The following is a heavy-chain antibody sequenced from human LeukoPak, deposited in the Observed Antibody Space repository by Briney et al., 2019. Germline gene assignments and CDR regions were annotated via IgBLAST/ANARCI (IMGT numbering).Heavy chain of an antibody. CDR3: ARRGEAMIAIPYFDY. V-gene: IGHV4-30-4*01. D-gene: IGHD3-22*01. Sequence: PSETLSLTCTVSGGSISSGDYYWSWIRQPPGKGLEWIGYIYYSGSTYYNPSLKSRVTKSVDTSKNQFSLKLSSVTAADTAVYYCARRGEAMIAIPYFDYWGQGTLVTVSS. CDR2: IYYSGST. CDR1: GGSISSGDYY. J-gene: IGHJ4*02.